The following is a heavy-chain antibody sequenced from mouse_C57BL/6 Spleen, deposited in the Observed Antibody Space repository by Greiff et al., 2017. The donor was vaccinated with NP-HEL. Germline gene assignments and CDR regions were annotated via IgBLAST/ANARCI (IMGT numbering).Heavy chain of an antibody. CDR2: ISSGGSYT. D-gene: IGHD1-1*01. CDR1: GFTFSSYG. CDR3: ARLCGSSFAY. V-gene: IGHV5-6*01. Sequence: EVHLVESGGDLVKPGGSLKLSCAASGFTFSSYGMSWVRQTPDKRLEWVATISSGGSYTYSPDSVKGRFTISRDNAKNTLYLQMSSLKSEDTAMYYCARLCGSSFAYWGQGTLVTVSA. J-gene: IGHJ3*01.